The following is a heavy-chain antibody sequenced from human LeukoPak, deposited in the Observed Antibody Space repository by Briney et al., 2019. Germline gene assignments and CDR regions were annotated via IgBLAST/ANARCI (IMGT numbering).Heavy chain of an antibody. Sequence: ASVKVSCKASGYTFTGYYMHWVRQAPGQGLEWMGWINPNSGGTNYAQKFQGRITMTRDTSTSTVYMELSRLRSEDTAVYYCAREGSLSSIGAIGHRGQGTLVTVSS. V-gene: IGHV1-2*02. CDR3: AREGSLSSIGAIGH. CDR2: INPNSGGT. CDR1: GYTFTGYY. J-gene: IGHJ4*02. D-gene: IGHD3-10*01.